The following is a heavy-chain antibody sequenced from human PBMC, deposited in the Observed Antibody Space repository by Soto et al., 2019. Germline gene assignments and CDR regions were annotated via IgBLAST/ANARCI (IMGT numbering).Heavy chain of an antibody. V-gene: IGHV1-69*17. CDR2: IIPIIGVT. CDR1: GDTFNSYV. J-gene: IGHJ4*02. CDR3: ARESLGAKGADH. D-gene: IGHD3-16*01. Sequence: QVQLVQSGAEVKRPGSSVKVSCESSGDTFNSYVISWVRQAPGQGLEWMGGIIPIIGVTHYAQKFQGRVTISALSSTGTAYMEFTNRGFEDTALYYCARESLGAKGADHWGQGTLVTVSS.